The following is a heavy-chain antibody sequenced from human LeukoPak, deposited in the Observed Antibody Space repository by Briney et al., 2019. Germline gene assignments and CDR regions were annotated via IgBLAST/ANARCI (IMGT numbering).Heavy chain of an antibody. V-gene: IGHV1-46*01. CDR1: GYTFTSYY. CDR2: INPSGGST. Sequence: ASVKVSCKASGYTFTSYYMHWVRQAPGQGLEWMRIINPSGGSTSYAQKFQGRVTMTRDTSTSTVYMELSSLRSEDTAVYYCARDLGMAARIVVVPGIFDYWGQGTLVTVSS. J-gene: IGHJ4*02. CDR3: ARDLGMAARIVVVPGIFDY. D-gene: IGHD3-22*01.